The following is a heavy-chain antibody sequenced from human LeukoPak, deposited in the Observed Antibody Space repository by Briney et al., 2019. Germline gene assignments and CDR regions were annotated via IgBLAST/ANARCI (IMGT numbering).Heavy chain of an antibody. D-gene: IGHD3-10*01. V-gene: IGHV3-23*01. CDR2: ISGSGGST. J-gene: IGHJ4*02. Sequence: GGSLRLSCAASGFTFSSYGMSWVRQAPGKGLEWVSAISGSGGSTYYADSVKGRFTISRDNSKNTLYLQMNSLRAEDTAVYYCARENYYGSGSYYKGSKPNVFDYWGQGTLVTVSS. CDR3: ARENYYGSGSYYKGSKPNVFDY. CDR1: GFTFSSYG.